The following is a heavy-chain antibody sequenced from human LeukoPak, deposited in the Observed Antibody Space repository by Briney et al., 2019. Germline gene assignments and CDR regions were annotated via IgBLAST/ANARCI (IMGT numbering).Heavy chain of an antibody. CDR1: GFTFSSYA. CDR2: ISGSGGST. J-gene: IGHJ5*02. D-gene: IGHD5-12*01. CDR3: AKLYSDYEGLDWFDP. V-gene: IGHV3-23*01. Sequence: GGSLRLSCAASGFTFSSYAMNWVRQAPGKGLEWVSTISGSGGSTYYADSVKGRFTISRDNSKNTLYLQMNSLRAEDTAVYYCAKLYSDYEGLDWFDPWGQGTLVTVSS.